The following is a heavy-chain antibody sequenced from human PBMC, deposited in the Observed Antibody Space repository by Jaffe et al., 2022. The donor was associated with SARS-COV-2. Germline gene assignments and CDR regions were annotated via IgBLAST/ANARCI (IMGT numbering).Heavy chain of an antibody. CDR1: GFTFSSYA. CDR3: ARGLTPLMTTVTWEAFDY. J-gene: IGHJ4*02. Sequence: EVQLVESGGGLVQPGGSLRLSCAASGFTFSSYAMHWVRQAPGKGLEYVSAISSNGGSTYYANSVKGRFTISRDNSKNTLYLQMGSLRAEDMAVYYCARGLTPLMTTVTWEAFDYWGQGTLVTVSS. CDR2: ISSNGGST. V-gene: IGHV3-64*01. D-gene: IGHD4-4*01.